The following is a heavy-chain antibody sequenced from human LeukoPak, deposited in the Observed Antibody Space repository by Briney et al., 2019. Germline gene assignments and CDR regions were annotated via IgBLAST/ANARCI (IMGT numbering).Heavy chain of an antibody. CDR3: ARAGDYYVSGSYLGY. Sequence: SETLSLTCTVSGGSISTYYWTWIRQPPGKGLEWIGYIYHRGSANYNPSLKSRVTISVDTSKNQFSLTLSSVTAADAAVYYCARAGDYYVSGSYLGYWGQGTLVTVSS. D-gene: IGHD3-10*01. V-gene: IGHV4-59*01. CDR2: IYHRGSA. J-gene: IGHJ4*02. CDR1: GGSISTYY.